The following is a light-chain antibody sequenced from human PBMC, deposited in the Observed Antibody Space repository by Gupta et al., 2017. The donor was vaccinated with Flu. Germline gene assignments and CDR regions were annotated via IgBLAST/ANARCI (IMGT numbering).Light chain of an antibody. V-gene: IGLV1-47*01. Sequence: QSVLTQPPSMSGTPGQRVTISCSGSVSNIGTFSVYWYQQVPGTAPKLLIFITDHRPSGVPDRLSGSRAGTSASLTISGLRSEDEADYYCAAWDDSLSGVFFGGGTKLTVV. CDR1: VSNIGTFS. CDR2: ITD. CDR3: AAWDDSLSGVF. J-gene: IGLJ2*01.